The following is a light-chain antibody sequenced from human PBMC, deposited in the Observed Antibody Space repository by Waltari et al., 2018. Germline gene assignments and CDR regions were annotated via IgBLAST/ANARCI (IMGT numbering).Light chain of an antibody. Sequence: QSVTISCTGSSSNIGAGYDVHWYQHLPGTAPKLLIYGNINRPSGVPDRFSGSKSGTSASLAITGLQAEDEADYYCHSYDSSLSGSVFGGGTKLTVL. CDR2: GNI. CDR3: HSYDSSLSGSV. CDR1: SSNIGAGYD. J-gene: IGLJ2*01. V-gene: IGLV1-40*01.